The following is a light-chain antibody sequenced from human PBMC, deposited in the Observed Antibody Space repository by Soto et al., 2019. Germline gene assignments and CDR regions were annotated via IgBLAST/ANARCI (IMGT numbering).Light chain of an antibody. CDR3: QQSYSPPPT. CDR2: KAS. CDR1: QSISSW. V-gene: IGKV1-5*03. J-gene: IGKJ4*01. Sequence: QVALSPFTLSASVGDRVTLTCRASQSISSWLAWYQQKPGKAPKLLIYKASSVESGVPSWFSGSGSGTDFTLTISSLQPEDVATYCCQQSYSPPPTFGGGTKVDIK.